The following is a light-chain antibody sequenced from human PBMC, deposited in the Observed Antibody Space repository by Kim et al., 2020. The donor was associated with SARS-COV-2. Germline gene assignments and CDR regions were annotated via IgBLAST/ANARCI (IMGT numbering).Light chain of an antibody. J-gene: IGLJ3*02. CDR2: RSN. CDR3: SAWDDSLKAWV. CDR1: RNNIGDQG. Sequence: QTATLTCSGNRNNIGDQGVTWRQQHRGHPPKLLSYRSNKRPSGISERFSASRSGSTASLTITGLQPEDEADYYCSAWDDSLKAWVFGGGTQLTVL. V-gene: IGLV10-54*04.